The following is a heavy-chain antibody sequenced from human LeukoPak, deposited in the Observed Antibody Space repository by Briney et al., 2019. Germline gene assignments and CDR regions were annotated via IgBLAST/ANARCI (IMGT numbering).Heavy chain of an antibody. J-gene: IGHJ3*02. V-gene: IGHV4-39*07. D-gene: IGHD3-10*01. Sequence: SETLSLTCTVSGGSISNYYWGWIRQPPGKGLEWIGNIFYSGSTYYSPSLKSRVTISLDTSRNQFSLKLTSVTAADTAVYYCAKSNGYGLVDIWGQGTMVTVSS. CDR2: IFYSGST. CDR3: AKSNGYGLVDI. CDR1: GGSISNYY.